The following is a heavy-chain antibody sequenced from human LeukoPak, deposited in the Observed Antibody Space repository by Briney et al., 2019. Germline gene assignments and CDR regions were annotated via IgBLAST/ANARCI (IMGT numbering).Heavy chain of an antibody. CDR1: GGSISSNNW. CDR2: IYHSGSP. Sequence: SGALSLTCAVSGGSISSNNWWGWVRQPPGKGLEWIGKIYHSGSPNYNPSLKSRVTISVDKSRNHFSLNLSSVTAADTAVYYCARVNINNWHSCDYWGQGTLVTVSS. J-gene: IGHJ4*02. V-gene: IGHV4-4*02. CDR3: ARVNINNWHSCDY. D-gene: IGHD1-1*01.